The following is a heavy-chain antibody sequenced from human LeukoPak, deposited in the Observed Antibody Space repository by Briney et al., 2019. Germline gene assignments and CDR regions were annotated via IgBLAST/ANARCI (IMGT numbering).Heavy chain of an antibody. CDR1: GFPFSAYS. Sequence: PGGSPRLSCAASGFPFSAYSMNWVRRAPGKGLEWVSSISGSSAYVYYADSVKGRFTVSRDNAKNSLYLQMSSLRAEDTAVYYCAKAYYDSSGYSYYFDYWGQGTPVTVSS. CDR3: AKAYYDSSGYSYYFDY. V-gene: IGHV3-21*01. D-gene: IGHD3-22*01. CDR2: ISGSSAYV. J-gene: IGHJ4*02.